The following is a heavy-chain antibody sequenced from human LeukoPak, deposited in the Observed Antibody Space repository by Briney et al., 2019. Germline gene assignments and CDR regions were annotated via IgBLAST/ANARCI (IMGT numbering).Heavy chain of an antibody. V-gene: IGHV1-2*02. J-gene: IGHJ4*02. CDR3: AKRRYCSSTSCSPLGN. CDR1: GYTFTGYY. Sequence: GASVKVSCKASGYTFTGYYMHWVRQAPGQGLEWMGWINPNSGGTNYAQKFQGRVTMTRDTSISTAYMELSRLRSDDTAVYYCAKRRYCSSTSCSPLGNWGQGTLVTVSS. D-gene: IGHD2-2*01. CDR2: INPNSGGT.